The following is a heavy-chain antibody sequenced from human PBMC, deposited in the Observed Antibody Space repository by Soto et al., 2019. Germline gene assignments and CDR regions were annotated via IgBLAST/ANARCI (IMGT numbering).Heavy chain of an antibody. D-gene: IGHD3-10*01. Sequence: QVQLAESGGGLVRPGGSLRLSCAPSGFTFSGYYMTWIRQAPGKGLEWVSSISSSSTYTHYADSVRGRFTISRDNARNSLYLQMNSLRAEDTAVYYCARENYGSFDYWGQGTLVTVSS. V-gene: IGHV3-11*05. J-gene: IGHJ4*02. CDR2: ISSSSTYT. CDR3: ARENYGSFDY. CDR1: GFTFSGYY.